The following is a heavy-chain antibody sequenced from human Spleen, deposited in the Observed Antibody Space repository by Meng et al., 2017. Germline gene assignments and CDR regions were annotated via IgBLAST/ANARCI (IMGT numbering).Heavy chain of an antibody. CDR1: GFTFSTYA. J-gene: IGHJ4*02. V-gene: IGHV3-23*01. CDR3: ARSPIDKYDLSALPLDY. CDR2: ISNSGGST. Sequence: GESLKISCAASGFTFSTYAMSWVRQAPGKGLEWLSAISNSGGSTYYADSVKGRFTISRDNSKNTVFLQINSLRAEDTAVYYCARSPIDKYDLSALPLDYWGQGTLVTVSS. D-gene: IGHD3-22*01.